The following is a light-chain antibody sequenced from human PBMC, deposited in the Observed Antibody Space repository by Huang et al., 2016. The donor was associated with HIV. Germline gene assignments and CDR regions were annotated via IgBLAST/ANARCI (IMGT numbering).Light chain of an antibody. J-gene: IGKJ3*01. V-gene: IGKV3-15*01. CDR2: GAS. CDR1: QSVSSN. CDR3: QQYNNWPGT. Sequence: EIVMTQSPATLSVSPGERATLSCRASQSVSSNLAWYQQKPGQAPRRLIYGASNRATGIPDRFSGSGSGTEFTLNISSLQSEDFAVYYCQQYNNWPGTFGPGTKVDIK.